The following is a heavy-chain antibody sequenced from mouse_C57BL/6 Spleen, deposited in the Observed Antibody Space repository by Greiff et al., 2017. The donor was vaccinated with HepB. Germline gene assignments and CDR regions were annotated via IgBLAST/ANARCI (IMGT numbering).Heavy chain of an antibody. D-gene: IGHD1-1*01. Sequence: EVQVVESEGGLVQPGSSMKLSCTASGFTFSDYYMAWVRQVPEKGLEWVANINYDGSSTYYLDSLKSRFIISRDNAKNILYLQMSSLKSEDTATYYCARDGGTTVVGYFDVWGTGTTVTVSS. CDR1: GFTFSDYY. CDR2: INYDGSST. J-gene: IGHJ1*03. CDR3: ARDGGTTVVGYFDV. V-gene: IGHV5-16*01.